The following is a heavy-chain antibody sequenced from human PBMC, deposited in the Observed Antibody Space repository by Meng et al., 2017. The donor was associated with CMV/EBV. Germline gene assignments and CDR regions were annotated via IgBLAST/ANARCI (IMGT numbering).Heavy chain of an antibody. V-gene: IGHV1-2*02. Sequence: ASVKVSCKASGYTFTGYYMHWVRQAPGQGLEWMGWINPNSGGTNYAQKFQGRVTMTRDTSISTAYMELSRLRSDDTAVYYCARDLCGGDCYSAHYYYYYGMDVWGQGTLVTVSS. CDR3: ARDLCGGDCYSAHYYYYYGMDV. J-gene: IGHJ6*02. CDR1: GYTFTGYY. D-gene: IGHD2-21*01. CDR2: INPNSGGT.